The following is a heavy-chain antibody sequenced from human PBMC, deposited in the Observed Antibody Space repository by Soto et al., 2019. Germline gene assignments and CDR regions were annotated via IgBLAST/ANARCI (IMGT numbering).Heavy chain of an antibody. J-gene: IGHJ5*02. CDR3: AKDRLVVAP. Sequence: PSETLSLTCAVYGGSFSGYYWSWIRQPPGKGLEWIGEINHSGSTNYNPSLKSRVIISVDNSKNTLYLQMNSLRAEDTAVYYCAKDRLVVAPWGQGTLVTVSS. CDR2: INHSGST. V-gene: IGHV4-34*01. CDR1: GGSFSGYY. D-gene: IGHD2-15*01.